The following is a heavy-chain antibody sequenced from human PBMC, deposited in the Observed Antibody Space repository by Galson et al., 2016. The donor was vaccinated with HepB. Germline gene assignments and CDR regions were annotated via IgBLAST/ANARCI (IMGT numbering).Heavy chain of an antibody. D-gene: IGHD6-19*01. V-gene: IGHV3-7*01. CDR2: TNQDGSGK. Sequence: SLRLSCAASGFTFSAYWMAWIRQAPGKGLEWVANTNQDGSGKHYADSAKGRFTVSRDNAKNSVFLDMNSLRAEDTAVYYCVSGYTSGIWGQGTTVTVSS. J-gene: IGHJ3*01. CDR1: GFTFSAYW. CDR3: VSGYTSGI.